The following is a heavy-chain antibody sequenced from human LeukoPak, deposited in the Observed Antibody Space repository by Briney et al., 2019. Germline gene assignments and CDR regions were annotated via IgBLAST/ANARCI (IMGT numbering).Heavy chain of an antibody. CDR1: GGSFSGYY. Sequence: SETLSLTCAVYGGSFSGYYWSWIRQPPGKGLEWIGEINHSGSTNYNPSLKSRVTISVDTSKNQFSLKLSSVTAADTAVYYCARGLVLWFGGSLYYYYMDVWGKGTTVTVSS. CDR2: INHSGST. J-gene: IGHJ6*03. V-gene: IGHV4-34*01. CDR3: ARGLVLWFGGSLYYYYMDV. D-gene: IGHD3-10*01.